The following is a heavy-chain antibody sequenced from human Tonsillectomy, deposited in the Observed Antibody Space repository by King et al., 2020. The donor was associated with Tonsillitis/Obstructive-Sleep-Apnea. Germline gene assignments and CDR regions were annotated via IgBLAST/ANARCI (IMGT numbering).Heavy chain of an antibody. Sequence: QLQESGPGLVKPSEKLSLTCTVSGGSISSYYWRWILHPPGKIMEWSGYLYYSRSTNYNPSLTSRVTKTVATSKNQFSLKLSSVNAADTAVYYCARVFPEDYFDYWGQGTLVTVSS. J-gene: IGHJ4*02. D-gene: IGHD2-21*01. CDR2: LYYSRST. CDR1: GGSISSYY. CDR3: ARVFPEDYFDY. V-gene: IGHV4-59*01.